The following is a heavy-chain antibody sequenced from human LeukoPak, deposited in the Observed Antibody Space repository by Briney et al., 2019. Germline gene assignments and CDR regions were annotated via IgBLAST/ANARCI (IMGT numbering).Heavy chain of an antibody. CDR3: ARRWWLLNAFDI. V-gene: IGHV4-34*01. J-gene: IGHJ3*02. CDR1: GGSFSGYY. Sequence: PSETLSLTCAVYGGSFSGYYWSWIRQPPGKGLEWIGEINHSGSTNYNPSLKSRVTISVDTSKNQFSLKLSSVTAADTAVYYCARRWWLLNAFDIWGQGTMVTASS. D-gene: IGHD3-22*01. CDR2: INHSGST.